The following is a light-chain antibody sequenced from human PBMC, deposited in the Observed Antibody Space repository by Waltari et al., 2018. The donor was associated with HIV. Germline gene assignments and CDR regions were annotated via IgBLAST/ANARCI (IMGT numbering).Light chain of an antibody. Sequence: ELVLTQYPATLSLSPGERATLSCRASQRVSSYLAWYQQKPGQAPRLLIYDASNRATGIPARFSGSGSGTDFTLTISSLEPEDFAVYYCQQRSNWPPGLTFGGGTKVEIK. CDR1: QRVSSY. J-gene: IGKJ4*01. CDR2: DAS. V-gene: IGKV3-11*01. CDR3: QQRSNWPPGLT.